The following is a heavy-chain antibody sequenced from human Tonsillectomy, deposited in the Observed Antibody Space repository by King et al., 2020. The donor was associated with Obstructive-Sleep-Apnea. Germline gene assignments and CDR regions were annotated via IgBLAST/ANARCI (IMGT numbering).Heavy chain of an antibody. V-gene: IGHV3-30-3*01. J-gene: IGHJ4*02. D-gene: IGHD6-13*01. CDR2: ISFDGSNR. CDR3: ATGYTSTWLDY. Sequence: LVESGGGVVQPGRSLRLSCAASGFTFSSYAMHWVRQAPGKGLEWMTIISFDGSNRHYADSVKGRFTISRDNSKNTLYLQMKGLRTEDTAIYYCATGYTSTWLDYWGQGALVTVSS. CDR1: GFTFSSYA.